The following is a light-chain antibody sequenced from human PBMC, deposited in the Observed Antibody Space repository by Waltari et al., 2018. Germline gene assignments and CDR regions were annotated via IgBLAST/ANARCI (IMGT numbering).Light chain of an antibody. CDR2: WAS. Sequence: DIVMTQSPDSLAASLGERATINCKSSQRVLYSSNNKNYLAWYQQKPGQPPKLLIYWASTRESGVPDRLSGSGSGTDFTLTISSLQAEDVAVYYCHQYYNIPFTFGPGTKVDIK. CDR3: HQYYNIPFT. CDR1: QRVLYSSNNKNY. V-gene: IGKV4-1*01. J-gene: IGKJ3*01.